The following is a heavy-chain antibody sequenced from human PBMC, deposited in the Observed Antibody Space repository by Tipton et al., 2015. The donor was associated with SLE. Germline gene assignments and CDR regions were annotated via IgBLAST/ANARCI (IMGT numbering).Heavy chain of an antibody. V-gene: IGHV1-69*01. CDR3: AKDDRSVWSVSLDC. D-gene: IGHD2-21*01. J-gene: IGHJ4*02. Sequence: QLVQSGAEVRKPGSSVKVSCKASGGTFSSYAISWVRQAPGQGLEWMGGIIPIFGTANYAQKFQGRVTITADESTSTAYMELSSRIAWCAAVYYWAKDDRSVWSVSLDCWGRRPMVALSS. CDR1: GGTFSSYA. CDR2: IIPIFGTA.